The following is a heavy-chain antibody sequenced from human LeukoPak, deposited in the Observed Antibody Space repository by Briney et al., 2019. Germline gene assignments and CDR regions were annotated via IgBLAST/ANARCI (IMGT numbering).Heavy chain of an antibody. J-gene: IGHJ3*02. CDR1: GGSFSGYY. CDR3: ARGGSYYARRAFDI. CDR2: FNHSGST. D-gene: IGHD1-26*01. Sequence: SETLSLTCAVYGGSFSGYYWSWIRQPPGKGLEWCGEFNHSGSTNYNPSLKSRVTISVDTSKNQFSLQLSSVTAADAAVYYCARGGSYYARRAFDIWGQGTMVTVSS. V-gene: IGHV4-34*01.